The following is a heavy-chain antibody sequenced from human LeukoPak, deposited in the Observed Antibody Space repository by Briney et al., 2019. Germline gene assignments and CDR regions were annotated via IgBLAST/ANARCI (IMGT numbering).Heavy chain of an antibody. CDR3: AKEGEYCSGGSCRRGYYFDY. CDR1: GFTFSSYG. J-gene: IGHJ4*02. CDR2: ISYDGSNK. D-gene: IGHD2-15*01. Sequence: GGSLRLSCAASGFTFSSYGMHWVRQAPGKGLEWVAVISYDGSNKYYADSVKGRFTISRDNSKNTLCLQMNSLRAEDTAVYYCAKEGEYCSGGSCRRGYYFDYWGQGTLVTVSS. V-gene: IGHV3-30*18.